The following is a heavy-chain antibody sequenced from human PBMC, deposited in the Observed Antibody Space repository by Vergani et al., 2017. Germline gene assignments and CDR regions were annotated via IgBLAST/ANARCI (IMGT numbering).Heavy chain of an antibody. CDR1: GYSIRNGYY. J-gene: IGHJ4*02. D-gene: IGHD5-12*01. CDR2: IYHSGST. CDR3: TRQPGGGASGPPSVPT. V-gene: IGHV4-38-2*01. Sequence: QVQLQESGPGLVEPSETLSLTCAVSGYSIRNGYYWGWIRQPPGKGLEWIGSIYHSGSTDYNPSLKSRVTISVDTSKNDFSLKVTSVTAADTAVYYCTRQPGGGASGPPSVPTWGQGISVIVSS.